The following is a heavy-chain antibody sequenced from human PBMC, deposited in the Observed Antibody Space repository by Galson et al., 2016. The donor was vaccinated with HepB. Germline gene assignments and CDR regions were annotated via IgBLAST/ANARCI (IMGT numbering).Heavy chain of an antibody. J-gene: IGHJ3*01. CDR2: INPDGSQT. CDR1: GFTFRTSW. V-gene: IGHV3-7*01. CDR3: ARDPMRFAFDL. Sequence: SLRLSCAASGFTFRTSWMSWVRQPPGKGPEWVANINPDGSQTYYVDSLKGRFNISKDNAKNSLYLRMNSLRADDTAVYYCARDPMRFAFDLWGQGTMVTVSS.